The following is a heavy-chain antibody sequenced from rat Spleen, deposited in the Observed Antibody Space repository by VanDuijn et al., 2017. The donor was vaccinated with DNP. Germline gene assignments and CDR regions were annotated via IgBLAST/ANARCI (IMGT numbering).Heavy chain of an antibody. CDR1: GFTFNDYY. V-gene: IGHV5-7*01. Sequence: EVLLVESDGGFVQPGGSLELSCTVSGFTFNDYYMAWVRQAPAKGLEWVATISYNGGTPYYRDSVKGRFTISRDNAQSTLYLLMDSLRSEDTATYYCARHRTIMPYYYAMDAWGQGASVTVSS. J-gene: IGHJ4*01. CDR3: ARHRTIMPYYYAMDA. CDR2: ISYNGGTP. D-gene: IGHD3-8*01.